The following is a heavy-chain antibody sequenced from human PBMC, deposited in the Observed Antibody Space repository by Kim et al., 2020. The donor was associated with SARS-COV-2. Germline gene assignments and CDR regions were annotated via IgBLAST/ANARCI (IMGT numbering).Heavy chain of an antibody. CDR1: GGSFSGYY. CDR3: ARGQIVVVPAPSGAYYYYGMDV. CDR2: INHSGST. V-gene: IGHV4-34*01. J-gene: IGHJ6*02. Sequence: SETLSLTCAVYGGSFSGYYWSWIRQPPGKGLEWIGEINHSGSTNYNPSLKSRVTISVDTSKNQFSLKLSSVTAADTAVYYCARGQIVVVPAPSGAYYYYGMDVWGQGTTVTVSS. D-gene: IGHD2-2*01.